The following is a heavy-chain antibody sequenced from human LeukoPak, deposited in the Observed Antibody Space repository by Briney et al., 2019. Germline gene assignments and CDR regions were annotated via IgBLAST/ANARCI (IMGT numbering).Heavy chain of an antibody. CDR2: INPNSGGT. CDR3: ARETYFDWHYDY. D-gene: IGHD3-9*01. J-gene: IGHJ4*02. CDR1: GYTFTGYY. V-gene: IGHV1-2*02. Sequence: ASVKVSCKASGYTFTGYYMHWVRQAPGQGLEWMGWINPNSGGTNYAQKFQGRVTMTRDTSISTAYMELSRLRSDDTAVYYCARETYFDWHYDYWGQGTLVTVSS.